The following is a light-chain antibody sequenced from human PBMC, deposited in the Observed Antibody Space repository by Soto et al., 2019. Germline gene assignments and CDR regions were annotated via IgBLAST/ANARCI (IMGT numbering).Light chain of an antibody. CDR1: QSISSY. Sequence: DIQMTQSPSSLSASVGDRVTITCRASQSISSYLNWYQQKPGKAPKLLIYAASSLQSGVPSRFSGSGSGTDFTLTISSLQPEDFATYSCQHSTTWTFGQGTKVDI. V-gene: IGKV1-39*01. J-gene: IGKJ1*01. CDR3: QHSTTWT. CDR2: AAS.